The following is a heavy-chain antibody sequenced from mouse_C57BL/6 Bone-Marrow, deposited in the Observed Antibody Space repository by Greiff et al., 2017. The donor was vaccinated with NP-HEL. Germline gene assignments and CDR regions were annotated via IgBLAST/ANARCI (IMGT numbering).Heavy chain of an antibody. D-gene: IGHD1-1*01. Sequence: VQLQQSGVELARPGASVKLSCKASGYTFTSYGISGVKQRTGQGLEWIGEIYPRSGNTYYNEKFKGKATLTADKSSSTAYMELRSLTSEDSAVYFCARSYYYGSSYSAAYWGQGTLVTVSA. CDR2: IYPRSGNT. V-gene: IGHV1-81*01. J-gene: IGHJ3*01. CDR1: GYTFTSYG. CDR3: ARSYYYGSSYSAAY.